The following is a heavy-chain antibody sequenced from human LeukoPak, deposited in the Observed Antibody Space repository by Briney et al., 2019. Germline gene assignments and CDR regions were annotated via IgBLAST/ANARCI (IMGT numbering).Heavy chain of an antibody. Sequence: SVKFSCKASGGTFSSYAISWVRQAPGQGLEWMGGIIPIFGTANYAQKFQGRVTITADESTSTAYMELSSLRSEDTAVYYCARTYCGGDCPPGAFDIWGQGTMVTVSS. J-gene: IGHJ3*02. CDR2: IIPIFGTA. CDR1: GGTFSSYA. CDR3: ARTYCGGDCPPGAFDI. V-gene: IGHV1-69*01. D-gene: IGHD2-21*01.